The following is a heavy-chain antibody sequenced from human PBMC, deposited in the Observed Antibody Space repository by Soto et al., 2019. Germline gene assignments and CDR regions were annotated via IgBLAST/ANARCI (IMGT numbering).Heavy chain of an antibody. V-gene: IGHV4-31*03. CDR1: GGSISSNDFY. CDR3: ARSVFP. CDR2: IYYSGNT. J-gene: IGHJ5*02. Sequence: PSETLSLTCIVSGGSISSNDFYWSWIRQHPGKGLEWIGYIYYSGNTYYNPSLKSRVTILVDTSKNQFSLKVSSVTAADTAVYYCARSVFPWGQGTLVTVS.